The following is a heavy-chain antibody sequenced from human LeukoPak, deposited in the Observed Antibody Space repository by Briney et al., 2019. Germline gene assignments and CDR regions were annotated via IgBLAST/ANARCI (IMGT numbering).Heavy chain of an antibody. CDR2: IYYTGST. CDR1: GYSISSGYY. V-gene: IGHV4-30-4*08. CDR3: AREGPFGSGRYSDY. D-gene: IGHD3-10*01. J-gene: IGHJ4*02. Sequence: SETLSLTCTVSGYSISSGYYWSWIRQPPGKGLEWIGYIYYTGSTYYNPSLKSRITISLDTSKNQFSLKLSSVTAADTAVYYCAREGPFGSGRYSDYWGQGTLVTVSS.